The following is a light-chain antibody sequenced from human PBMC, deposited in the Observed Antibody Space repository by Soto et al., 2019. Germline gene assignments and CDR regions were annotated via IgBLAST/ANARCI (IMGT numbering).Light chain of an antibody. J-gene: IGKJ4*01. V-gene: IGKV1-8*01. CDR1: QDISTY. CDR2: TAS. Sequence: AIRMTQSPSSFSASTGDRVTITCRASQDISTYLAWYQQKPGKAPNLLIHTASTLQSGVPSRFSGSGSGTDFTHTISRLQSEDFATYFCQQYYSHPVTFGGGTEVESK. CDR3: QQYYSHPVT.